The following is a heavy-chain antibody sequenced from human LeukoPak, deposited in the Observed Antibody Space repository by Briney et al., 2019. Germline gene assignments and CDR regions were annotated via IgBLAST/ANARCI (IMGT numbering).Heavy chain of an antibody. J-gene: IGHJ3*02. D-gene: IGHD3-3*01. V-gene: IGHV1-2*04. Sequence: ASVKVSCKASGYTFTGYYMHWVRQAPGQGLEWMGWINPNGGGTDYAQKFQGWVTMTRDTSISTAYMELSRLRSDDTAVYYCASCITIFGVVSGSGAFDIWGQGTMVTVSS. CDR3: ASCITIFGVVSGSGAFDI. CDR2: INPNGGGT. CDR1: GYTFTGYY.